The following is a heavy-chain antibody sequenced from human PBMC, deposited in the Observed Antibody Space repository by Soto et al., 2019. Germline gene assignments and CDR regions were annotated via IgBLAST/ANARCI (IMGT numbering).Heavy chain of an antibody. Sequence: GGSLRLSCAASGFTFSDYYMGWIRQAPGKGLEWVSYISSSDSIYYADSVKGRFTISRDNAKNSVYLQMNSLRAEDTAVYYCARDLGYYDSSGYFDYWGQGTLVTVSS. J-gene: IGHJ4*02. CDR1: GFTFSDYY. V-gene: IGHV3-11*01. CDR2: ISSSDSI. D-gene: IGHD3-22*01. CDR3: ARDLGYYDSSGYFDY.